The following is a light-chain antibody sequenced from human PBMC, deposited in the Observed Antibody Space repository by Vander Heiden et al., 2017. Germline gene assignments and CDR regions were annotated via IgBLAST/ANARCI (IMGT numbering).Light chain of an antibody. CDR1: QSLVYSDRNTY. CDR2: QVS. V-gene: IGKV2-30*01. Sequence: DVVMTPSPLSLPVTLGRSASISCSSSQSLVYSDRNTYLNWFQQRPGQPPRRLIYQVSNRDSRVPDRFSGSGSGTDFTLKISGVEDEDVGNYYCMQGGYWPTFGQGTKVEIK. CDR3: MQGGYWPT. J-gene: IGKJ1*01.